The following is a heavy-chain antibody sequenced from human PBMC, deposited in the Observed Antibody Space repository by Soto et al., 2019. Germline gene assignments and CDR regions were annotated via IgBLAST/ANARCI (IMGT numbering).Heavy chain of an antibody. CDR1: GFTFSSYA. J-gene: IGHJ6*02. CDR2: ISGSGGST. D-gene: IGHD6-13*01. V-gene: IGHV3-23*01. CDR3: AKWGLSIAAAGPGYYYYGMDV. Sequence: GGSLRLSCAASGFTFSSYAMSWVRQAPGKGLEWVSAISGSGGSTYYADSVKGRFTISRDNSKNTLYLQMNSLRAEDTAVYYCAKWGLSIAAAGPGYYYYGMDVWGQGTTVTVSS.